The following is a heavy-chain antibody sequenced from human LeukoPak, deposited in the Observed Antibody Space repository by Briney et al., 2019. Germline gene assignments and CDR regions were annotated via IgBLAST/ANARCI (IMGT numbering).Heavy chain of an antibody. V-gene: IGHV3-30-3*01. D-gene: IGHD3-10*01. CDR3: ARERQDTIVHSGAFDT. CDR1: GFTFSTYF. Sequence: GRSLRLSCAASGFTFSTYFMHWVRQAPGKGLEWVAVIASDGSHTFYVESVKGRFTISRDNSKNTLYLQMNSLRAEDTAVYFCARERQDTIVHSGAFDTWGQGTTVTVSS. CDR2: IASDGSHT. J-gene: IGHJ3*02.